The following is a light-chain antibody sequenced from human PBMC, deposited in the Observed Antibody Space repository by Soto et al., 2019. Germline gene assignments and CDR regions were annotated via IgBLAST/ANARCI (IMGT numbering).Light chain of an antibody. CDR2: DAS. J-gene: IGKJ1*01. V-gene: IGKV1-5*01. Sequence: DLHMTQSPSTLSASVGDRVTITCRASQSISHYLAWYQQKPGKALRLLIYDASILKSGVPSTFSASGSGTDFTLTISSLQPDDFATYYCQQYNTYSPPWTFGQGTKVEIK. CDR3: QQYNTYSPPWT. CDR1: QSISHY.